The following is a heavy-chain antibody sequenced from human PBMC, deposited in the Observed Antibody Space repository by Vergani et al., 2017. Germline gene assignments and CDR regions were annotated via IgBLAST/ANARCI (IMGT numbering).Heavy chain of an antibody. CDR1: GYTFTSYG. Sequence: QVQLVQSGAEVKKPGASVKVSCKASGYTFTSYGISWVRQAPGQGLEWMGWISAFNGNTNFAQRLQGRVTLATDTSTRTAYMELRSLRSYDTAVYYCARDRSSSWGCFDYWGQGTLVTVSS. J-gene: IGHJ4*02. CDR3: ARDRSSSWGCFDY. D-gene: IGHD6-13*01. CDR2: ISAFNGNT. V-gene: IGHV1-18*01.